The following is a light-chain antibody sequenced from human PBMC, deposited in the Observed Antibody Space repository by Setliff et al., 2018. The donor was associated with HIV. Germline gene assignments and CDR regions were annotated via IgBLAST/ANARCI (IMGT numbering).Light chain of an antibody. Sequence: QSVLTQPASVSGSPGQSITISCTGTSSDVGGYNYVSWYQQHPGKAPKLMIYDVSNRPSGVSNRFSGSKSGNTASLTISGLQAEDEADYYCSSYTSTPVFGTGTKVTV. CDR1: SSDVGGYNY. V-gene: IGLV2-14*03. CDR2: DVS. CDR3: SSYTSTPV. J-gene: IGLJ1*01.